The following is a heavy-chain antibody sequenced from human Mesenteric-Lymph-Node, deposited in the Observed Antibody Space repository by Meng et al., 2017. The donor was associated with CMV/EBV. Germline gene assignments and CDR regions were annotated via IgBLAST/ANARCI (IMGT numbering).Heavy chain of an antibody. J-gene: IGHJ4*02. V-gene: IGHV1-8*03. Sequence: ASVKVSCKASGYTFTSYDINWARQATGQGLEWMGWMNPNSGNTGYPQKFQGRVTITWNTSIRTAYMELSSLRSEDTAVYYCARWCSSTSCYTSDYWGQGTLVTVSS. CDR1: GYTFTSYD. CDR3: ARWCSSTSCYTSDY. CDR2: MNPNSGNT. D-gene: IGHD2-2*02.